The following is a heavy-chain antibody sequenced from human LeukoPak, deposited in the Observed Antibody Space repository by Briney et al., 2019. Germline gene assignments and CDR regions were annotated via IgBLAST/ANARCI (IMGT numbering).Heavy chain of an antibody. CDR1: GFSFTSYA. CDR3: ARGLYYYGSGSFFGI. CDR2: INHSGST. Sequence: PGGSLRLACAASGFSFTSYAMNWVRQPPGKGLEWIGKINHSGSTNYNPSLKSRVTISVDTSKNQFSLKLSSVTAADTAVYYCARGLYYYGSGSFFGIWGQGTMVTVSS. D-gene: IGHD3-10*01. J-gene: IGHJ3*02. V-gene: IGHV4-34*01.